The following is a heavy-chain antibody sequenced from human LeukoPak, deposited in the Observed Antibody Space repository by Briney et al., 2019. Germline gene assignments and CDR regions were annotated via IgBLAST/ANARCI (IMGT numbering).Heavy chain of an antibody. V-gene: IGHV3-9*03. CDR1: EFMFDV. Sequence: PGGSLRLSCVGSEFMFDVLHWVRQASGKGLEWVSGISWNSDLIGYADSVKGRFTISRDNDRDTVYLQMNGLRLEDMAFYYCTKSPSFTLGGGYLDSWGQGILVTVSS. CDR2: ISWNSDLI. J-gene: IGHJ4*02. D-gene: IGHD3-22*01. CDR3: TKSPSFTLGGGYLDS.